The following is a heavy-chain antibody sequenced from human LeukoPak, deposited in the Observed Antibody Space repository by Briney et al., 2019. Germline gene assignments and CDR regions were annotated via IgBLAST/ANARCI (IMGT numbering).Heavy chain of an antibody. CDR2: ISPNGGST. CDR3: VPKGNEGY. CDR1: GFTVRSNY. J-gene: IGHJ4*02. Sequence: GGSLRLSCAASGFTVRSNYMSWVRQAPGKGLEYVSAISPNGGSTYYADSVKGRFTISRDNSKNTLYLQMSSLRVEDTAVYYCVPKGNEGYWGQGTLVTVSS. V-gene: IGHV3-64D*06. D-gene: IGHD1-1*01.